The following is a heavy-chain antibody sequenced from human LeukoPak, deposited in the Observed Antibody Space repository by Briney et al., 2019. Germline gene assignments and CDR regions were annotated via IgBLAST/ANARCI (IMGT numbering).Heavy chain of an antibody. CDR2: IYHSGST. Sequence: SETLSLTYTVSGYSISSGYYWGWIRQPPGKGLEWIGSIYHSGSTYYNPSLKSRVTISVDTSKNQFSLKLSSVTAADTAVYYCARITMVRGVIIVRLGYYFDYWGQGTLVTVSS. D-gene: IGHD3-10*01. V-gene: IGHV4-38-2*02. CDR1: GYSISSGYY. J-gene: IGHJ4*02. CDR3: ARITMVRGVIIVRLGYYFDY.